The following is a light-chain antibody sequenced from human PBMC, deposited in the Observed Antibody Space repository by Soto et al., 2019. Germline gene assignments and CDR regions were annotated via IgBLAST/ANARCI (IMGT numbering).Light chain of an antibody. J-gene: IGLJ2*01. CDR3: CSYADTRMVV. CDR2: EGN. V-gene: IGLV2-23*01. CDR1: SDDVDNYNL. Sequence: QSALTQPASVSGSPGQSITISCTGTSDDVDNYNLVSWYQQYPGEAPKLIIYEGNKRPSGVSYRFSGTKSGNTASLTVSGLQPEDEAEYYCCSYADTRMVVFGGGTKLTVL.